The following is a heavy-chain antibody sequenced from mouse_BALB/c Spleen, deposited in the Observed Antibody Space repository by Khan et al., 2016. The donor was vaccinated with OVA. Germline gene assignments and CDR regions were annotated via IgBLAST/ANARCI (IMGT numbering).Heavy chain of an antibody. CDR2: SDPFTGGN. Sequence: VQLQQSGPELMKPGASVKISCKASGYSFTTYYMHWVKQSHGKSLEWIGYSDPFTGGNDYNQKFKGKATSTVDKSSSTAYMHLSSLTSEDSAVYYCARGTFDYWGQETLVTLSA. D-gene: IGHD3-3*01. CDR1: GYSFTTYY. CDR3: ARGTFDY. J-gene: IGHJ3*01. V-gene: IGHV1-34*01.